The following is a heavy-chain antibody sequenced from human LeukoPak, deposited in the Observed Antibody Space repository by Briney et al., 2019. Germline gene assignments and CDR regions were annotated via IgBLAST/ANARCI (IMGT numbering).Heavy chain of an antibody. J-gene: IGHJ2*01. CDR1: RFTFTNYF. D-gene: IGHD3-22*01. CDR2: INQDGSEK. CDR3: ASMNYDGSGSSVWWYFDL. V-gene: IGHV3-7*05. Sequence: PGGSLRLSCAASRFTFTNYFMSWVRQAPGKGLEWVANINQDGSEKSYVDSVKGRFTISRDNAKNSLYLQMNSLRAEDTAVYHCASMNYDGSGSSVWWYFDLWGRGTLVTVSS.